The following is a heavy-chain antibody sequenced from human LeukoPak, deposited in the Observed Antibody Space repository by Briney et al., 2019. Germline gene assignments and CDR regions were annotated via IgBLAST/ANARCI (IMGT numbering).Heavy chain of an antibody. V-gene: IGHV3-21*01. CDR3: ARVPLPYCSGGSCYSDY. D-gene: IGHD2-15*01. Sequence: PGGSLRLSCAASGFTFSNYSMNWVRQAPGKGLEWVSSISSSSSYISYADSVKGRFTISRDNAESSLYLQMNSLRAEDTAVYYCARVPLPYCSGGSCYSDYWGQGTLVTVSS. J-gene: IGHJ4*02. CDR2: ISSSSSYI. CDR1: GFTFSNYS.